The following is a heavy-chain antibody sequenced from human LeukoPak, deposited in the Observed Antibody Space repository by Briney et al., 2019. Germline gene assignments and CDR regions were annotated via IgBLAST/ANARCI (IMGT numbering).Heavy chain of an antibody. D-gene: IGHD6-6*01. CDR2: INGGNSNT. Sequence: ASVKVSCKTCRYTFTNYAMHWVRQAPGQGLEWMGWINGGNSNTKYSQKFQGRVTITRDTSANTAYMELSSLRFEDTALYYCARGRERGSSSSFTDYWGQGTLVIVSS. V-gene: IGHV1-3*01. CDR3: ARGRERGSSSSFTDY. CDR1: RYTFTNYA. J-gene: IGHJ4*02.